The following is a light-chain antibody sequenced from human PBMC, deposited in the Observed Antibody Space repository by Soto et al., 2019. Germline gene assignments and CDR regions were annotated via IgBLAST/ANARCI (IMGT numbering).Light chain of an antibody. J-gene: IGKJ5*01. CDR2: SAS. CDR3: QKYNSALT. CDR1: QDISNY. V-gene: IGKV1-27*01. Sequence: DIQMTQSPSSLSASVGDRITITCRASQDISNYLAWYQQKPGKVPKLLIYSASTLQSGVPSRFSGSGSWTDFTLTISSLQPEDVATYFCQKYNSALTFGQGTRLEIK.